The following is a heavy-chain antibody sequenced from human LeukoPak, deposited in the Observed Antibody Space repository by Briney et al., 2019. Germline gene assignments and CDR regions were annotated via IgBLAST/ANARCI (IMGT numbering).Heavy chain of an antibody. CDR3: ARSAQVYGGWLNTYYYYGMDV. V-gene: IGHV1-8*01. D-gene: IGHD4-23*01. Sequence: ASVKVSCKASGYTFTSYDINWVRQATGQGLEWMGWMNPNSGNTGYAQKFQGRVTMTRNTSISTAYMELSSLRSEDTAVYYCARSAQVYGGWLNTYYYYGMDVWGQGTTVTVSS. J-gene: IGHJ6*02. CDR2: MNPNSGNT. CDR1: GYTFTSYD.